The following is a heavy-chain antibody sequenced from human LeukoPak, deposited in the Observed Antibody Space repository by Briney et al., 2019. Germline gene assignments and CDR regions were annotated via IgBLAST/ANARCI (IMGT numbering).Heavy chain of an antibody. V-gene: IGHV4-59*01. D-gene: IGHD6-19*01. CDR2: IYYRGST. CDR3: ARAAPYSSGWPRPCYFDY. Sequence: SETLSLTCTVSGGSISGYYWSWIRQPPGKGLEWIGFIYYRGSTNYNPSLKSRVTISVDTSKNHFSLKLNSVTAADTAVYYCARAAPYSSGWPRPCYFDYRGQGTLVTVSS. CDR1: GGSISGYY. J-gene: IGHJ4*02.